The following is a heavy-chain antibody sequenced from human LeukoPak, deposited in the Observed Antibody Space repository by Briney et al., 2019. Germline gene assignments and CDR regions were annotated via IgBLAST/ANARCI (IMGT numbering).Heavy chain of an antibody. D-gene: IGHD5-18*01. CDR2: IKKDGSEK. J-gene: IGHJ4*02. CDR3: ARHLSGITGYTYGRGIDY. V-gene: IGHV3-7*01. CDR1: GFTFSSYW. Sequence: GGTLRLSCAASGFTFSSYWMSWVRQAPGKGLEWVANIKKDGSEKYYVASVKGRFTISRDNAKKSLYLEMNSLGAEDKAVYYCARHLSGITGYTYGRGIDYWGQGTLLTVSS.